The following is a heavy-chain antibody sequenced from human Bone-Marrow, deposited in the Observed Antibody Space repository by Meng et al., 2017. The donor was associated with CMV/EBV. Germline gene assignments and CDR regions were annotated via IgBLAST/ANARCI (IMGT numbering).Heavy chain of an antibody. CDR3: ARVLRKGAYKSLTYY. Sequence: SVKVFCKASGGTFSSYAISWVRQAPGQGLEWMGGIIPIFGTANYAQKFQGRVTITTDESTSTAYMELSSLRSEDTAVYYCARVLRKGAYKSLTYYWGQGTLVTVSS. D-gene: IGHD2-21*01. CDR1: GGTFSSYA. V-gene: IGHV1-69*05. J-gene: IGHJ4*02. CDR2: IIPIFGTA.